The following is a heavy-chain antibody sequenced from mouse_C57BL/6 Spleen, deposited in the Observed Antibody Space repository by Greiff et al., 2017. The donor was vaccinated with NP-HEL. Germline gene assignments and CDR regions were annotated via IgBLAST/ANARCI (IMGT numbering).Heavy chain of an antibody. V-gene: IGHV1-82*01. CDR3: AREGVLDYYAMDY. CDR1: GYAFSSSW. J-gene: IGHJ4*01. Sequence: VQLVESGPELVKPGASVKISCKASGYAFSSSWMNWVKQRPGKGLEWIGRIYPGDGDTNYNGKFKGKATLTADKSSSTAYMQLSSLTSEDSAVYFCAREGVLDYYAMDYWGQGTSVTVSS. CDR2: IYPGDGDT. D-gene: IGHD1-1*01.